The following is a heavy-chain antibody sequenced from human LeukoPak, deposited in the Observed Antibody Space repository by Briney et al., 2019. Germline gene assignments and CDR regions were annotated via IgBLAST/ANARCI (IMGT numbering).Heavy chain of an antibody. CDR3: AKSSGYGGIDFDY. CDR1: GFTFPTFR. Sequence: GGSLRLSGAASGFTFPTFRMSWVRRAPGKGLEWVANIKEDGSDKYYVDSVKGRFTISKDNAKNSLYLQMNSLRADDTAVYYCAKSSGYGGIDFDYWGQGTLVTVSS. D-gene: IGHD4-23*01. J-gene: IGHJ4*02. CDR2: IKEDGSDK. V-gene: IGHV3-7*02.